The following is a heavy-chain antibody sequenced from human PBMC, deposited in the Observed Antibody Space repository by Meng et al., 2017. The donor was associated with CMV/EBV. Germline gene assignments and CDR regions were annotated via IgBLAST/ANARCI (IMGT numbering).Heavy chain of an antibody. CDR1: GGSISGGYF. V-gene: IGHV4-61*08. D-gene: IGHD6-6*01. CDR3: ARGSGSSRPNFDY. J-gene: IGHJ4*02. Sequence: GSLRLSCTVSGGSISGGYFLNWIRQPPGQGLEWIGYMYYTGTTNYNPSLRGRVTISVDTSKSQFYLKLTSVTAADTAVYYCARGSGSSRPNFDYWGQGTLVTVSS. CDR2: MYYTGTT.